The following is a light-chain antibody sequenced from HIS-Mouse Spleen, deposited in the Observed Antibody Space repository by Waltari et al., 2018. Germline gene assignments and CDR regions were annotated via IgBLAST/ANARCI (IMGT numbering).Light chain of an antibody. CDR1: SSDVGGYNY. CDR3: SSYTSSSTEV. Sequence: QSALTQPASVSGSPGQSIPIPCTRTSSDVGGYNYVSRYQQHPGKAPKLMIYDVSNRPSGVSNRFSGSKSGNTASLTISGLQAEDEADYYCSSYTSSSTEVFGGGTKLTVL. CDR2: DVS. V-gene: IGLV2-14*03. J-gene: IGLJ2*01.